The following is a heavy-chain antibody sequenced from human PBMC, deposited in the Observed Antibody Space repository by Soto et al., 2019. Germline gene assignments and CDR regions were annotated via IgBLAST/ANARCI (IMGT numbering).Heavy chain of an antibody. J-gene: IGHJ4*02. CDR1: GGTFSSYT. CDR2: IIALFGTV. Sequence: QVQLVQSGAEVKKPGSSVKVSCKASGGTFSSYTFHWVRQAPGQGLEWMGGIIALFGTVNYAQNFQGRVTITADESTSTAYMELSSLRSEDTAVYYCAGDGWGQYTAYGSCDPIVDYWGQGTLVTVSS. V-gene: IGHV1-69*01. D-gene: IGHD3-10*01. CDR3: AGDGWGQYTAYGSCDPIVDY.